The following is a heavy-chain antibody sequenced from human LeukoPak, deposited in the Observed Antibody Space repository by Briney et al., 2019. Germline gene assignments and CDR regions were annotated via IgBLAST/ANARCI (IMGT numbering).Heavy chain of an antibody. CDR1: GGSISSGGYS. CDR3: ARGGIAAHFDY. Sequence: SETLSLTCAVSGGSISSGGYSWSWIRQPPGKGLEWIGYIYHSGSTYYNPSLKSRVTISVDRSKNQFSLKLSSVTAADTAVYYCARGGIAAHFDYWGQGTLVTVSS. CDR2: IYHSGST. D-gene: IGHD6-13*01. J-gene: IGHJ4*02. V-gene: IGHV4-30-2*01.